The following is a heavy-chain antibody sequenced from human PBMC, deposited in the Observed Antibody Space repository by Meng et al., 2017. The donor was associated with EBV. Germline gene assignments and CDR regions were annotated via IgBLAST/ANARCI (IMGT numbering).Heavy chain of an antibody. V-gene: IGHV2-5*02. Sequence: QITLEESGPPLGTPTQTLTLHCIFSGFSLSTSGVGVGLIRQPPGKALEWLALIYWDDDKRYSPSLKSRLTITKDTSKNQVVLTMTNMDPVDTATYYCAHSRVGATEFDYWGQGTLVTVSS. J-gene: IGHJ4*02. CDR3: AHSRVGATEFDY. CDR1: GFSLSTSGVG. D-gene: IGHD1-26*01. CDR2: IYWDDDK.